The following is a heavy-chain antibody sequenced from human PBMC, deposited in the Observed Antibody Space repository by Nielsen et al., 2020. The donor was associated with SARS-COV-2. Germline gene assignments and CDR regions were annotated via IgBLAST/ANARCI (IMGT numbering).Heavy chain of an antibody. CDR2: IGTAGDT. Sequence: GESLKISCAASGFTFSSYDMHWVRQATGKGLEWVSAIGTAGDTYYPGSVKGRFTISRENAKNSLYLQMNSLRAGDTAVYYCARAYYYDSSGYYYYYYGMDVWGQGTTVTVSS. CDR1: GFTFSSYD. D-gene: IGHD3-22*01. CDR3: ARAYYYDSSGYYYYYYGMDV. J-gene: IGHJ6*02. V-gene: IGHV3-13*04.